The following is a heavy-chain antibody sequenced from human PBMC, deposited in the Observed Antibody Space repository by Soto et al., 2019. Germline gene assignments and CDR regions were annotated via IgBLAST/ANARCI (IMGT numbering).Heavy chain of an antibody. Sequence: GGSLRLSCAASGFTFSSYAMSWVRQAPGKGLEWVSAISGSGGSTYYADSVKGRFTISRDNSKNTLYLQMNSLRAEDTAVYYCAKGGVRFLEWLLDYWGQGTLVTVSS. CDR3: AKGGVRFLEWLLDY. V-gene: IGHV3-23*01. CDR1: GFTFSSYA. CDR2: ISGSGGST. J-gene: IGHJ4*02. D-gene: IGHD3-3*01.